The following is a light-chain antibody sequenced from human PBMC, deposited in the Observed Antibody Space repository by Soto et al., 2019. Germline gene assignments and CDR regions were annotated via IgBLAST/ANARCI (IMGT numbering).Light chain of an antibody. CDR1: HSVDST. J-gene: IGKJ4*01. CDR3: QQYDDWLRLT. Sequence: EIVLTQSPGTLSLSPGERATLSCRTSHSVDSTQLAWYQQKPGQAPRLLIFGASYRATGIPARFSGSGSGTEFNLTISSLQSEDFAVYFCQQYDDWLRLTFGGGTKVEIK. V-gene: IGKV3D-15*01. CDR2: GAS.